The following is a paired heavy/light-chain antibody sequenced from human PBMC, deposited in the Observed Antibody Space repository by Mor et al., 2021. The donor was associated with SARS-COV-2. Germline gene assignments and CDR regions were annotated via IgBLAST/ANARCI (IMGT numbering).Light chain of an antibody. CDR1: QSVSSN. Sequence: EIVMTQSPATLSVSPGESATLSCRASQSVSSNLAWYQQKPGQAPRLLIYGASTRATGIPARFSGSGSGTEFTLTISSLQSEDFAVYYCQQYNNWPSYTFGQGTKLEIK. J-gene: IGKJ2*01. V-gene: IGKV3-15*01. CDR3: QQYNNWPSYT. CDR2: GAS.
Heavy chain of an antibody. V-gene: IGHV3-33*01. D-gene: IGHD6-6*01. CDR2: IWYDGSKK. CDR3: ARGYSSSSGAFDI. Sequence: QVQLVESGGGVVQPGESLRLSCAVSGFTFSSFGMHWVRQAPGKGLEWVALIWYDGSKKYYADSVKGRFTISRDNSKNTLDLQMNCLRADDTAVYYCARGYSSSSGAFDIWGQGTMVTVSS. CDR1: GFTFSSFG. J-gene: IGHJ3*02.